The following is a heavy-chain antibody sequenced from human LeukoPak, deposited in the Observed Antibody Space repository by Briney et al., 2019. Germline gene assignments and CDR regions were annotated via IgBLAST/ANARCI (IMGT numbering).Heavy chain of an antibody. V-gene: IGHV3-23*01. J-gene: IGHJ4*02. Sequence: GGSLRLSCAASGFTFSGYAMSWVRQAPGKGLEWVSAISGSDGSTYYADSVKGRFTISRDNSKNTLYLQMNSLRVEDTAVYYCAKLVSPSPKYYYGSGLPDYWGQGTQVTVSS. CDR1: GFTFSGYA. CDR2: ISGSDGST. CDR3: AKLVSPSPKYYYGSGLPDY. D-gene: IGHD3-10*01.